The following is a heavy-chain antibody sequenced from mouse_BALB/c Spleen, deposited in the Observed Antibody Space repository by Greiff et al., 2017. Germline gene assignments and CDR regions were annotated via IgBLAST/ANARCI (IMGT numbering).Heavy chain of an antibody. CDR1: GYSITSGYY. J-gene: IGHJ1*01. CDR2: ISYNGSN. V-gene: IGHV3-6*02. D-gene: IGHD1-1*01. CDR3: ARRYYGSSYNWYFDV. Sequence: ESGPGLVKPSQSLSLTCSVTGYSITSGYYWNWIRQFPGNKLEWMGYISYNGSNNYNPSLKNRISITRDTSKNQFFLKLNSVTTEDTATYYCARRYYGSSYNWYFDVWGAGTTVTVSS.